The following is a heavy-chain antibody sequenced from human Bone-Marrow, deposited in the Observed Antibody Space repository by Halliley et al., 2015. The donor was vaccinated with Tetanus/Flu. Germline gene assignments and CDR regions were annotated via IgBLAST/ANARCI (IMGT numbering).Heavy chain of an antibody. CDR3: ARDMEVTGSGTYYRGDYYYFMDV. CDR2: GST. Sequence: GSTDYADSVKGRFTISRDNSKNSLYLQMNSLTTEDTALYYCARDMEVTGSGTYYRGDYYYFMDVWGQGTTVTVSS. J-gene: IGHJ6*02. D-gene: IGHD3-10*01. V-gene: IGHV3-43*01.